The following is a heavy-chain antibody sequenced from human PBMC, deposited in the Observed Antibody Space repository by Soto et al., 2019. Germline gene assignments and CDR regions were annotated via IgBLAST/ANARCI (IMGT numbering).Heavy chain of an antibody. V-gene: IGHV3-30*04. D-gene: IGHD2-15*01. CDR1: GFTFSSYA. CDR2: ISYDGSNK. CDR3: ARDRGCSGGSCYLFDY. Sequence: GGSLRLSCAASGFTFSSYAMHWVRQAPGKGLEWVAVISYDGSNKYYADSVKGRFTISRDNSKNTLYLQMNSLRAKDTAVYYCARDRGCSGGSCYLFDYWGQGTLVTVSS. J-gene: IGHJ4*02.